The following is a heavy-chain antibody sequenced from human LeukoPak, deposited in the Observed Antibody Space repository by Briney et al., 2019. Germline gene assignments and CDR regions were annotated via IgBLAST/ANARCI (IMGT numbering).Heavy chain of an antibody. V-gene: IGHV1-69*13. J-gene: IGHJ3*02. CDR3: AKDTNGDYIGAFDI. CDR1: GGTFSSYA. Sequence: ASVKVSCEASGGTFSSYAISWVRQTPGQGLEWMRGIIPIFGTANYVQKFQGIVTITADESTSTAYMELSCLRSEDTAVYYCAKDTNGDYIGAFDIWGQGTMVTVSS. CDR2: IIPIFGTA. D-gene: IGHD4-17*01.